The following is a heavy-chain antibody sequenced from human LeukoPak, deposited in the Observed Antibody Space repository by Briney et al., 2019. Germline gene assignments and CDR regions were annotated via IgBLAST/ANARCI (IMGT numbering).Heavy chain of an antibody. V-gene: IGHV1-2*02. J-gene: IGHJ6*03. D-gene: IGHD3-22*01. Sequence: VASVKVSCKASGYTFTGYYMHWVRQAPGRGLEWMGWINPNSGGTNYAQKFQGRVTMTSDTSISTAYMELSRLRSDDTAVYYCARDGEDYYYDSSGYRSYYYYMDVWGKGTTVTVSS. CDR3: ARDGEDYYYDSSGYRSYYYYMDV. CDR1: GYTFTGYY. CDR2: INPNSGGT.